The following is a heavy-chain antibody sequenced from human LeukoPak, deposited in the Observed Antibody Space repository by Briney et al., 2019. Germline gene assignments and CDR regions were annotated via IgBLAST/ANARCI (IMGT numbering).Heavy chain of an antibody. CDR3: ARHSGSYLDAFDI. CDR1: GYSFTSYW. Sequence: GESLKISCKGSGYSFTSYWIGWVRQMPGKGLEWMGIIYPGDSDTRYSPSFQGQVTISADKSISTAYLQWSSLKATDTAMYYCARHSGSYLDAFDIWGQGTMVTVSS. CDR2: IYPGDSDT. J-gene: IGHJ3*02. D-gene: IGHD1-26*01. V-gene: IGHV5-51*01.